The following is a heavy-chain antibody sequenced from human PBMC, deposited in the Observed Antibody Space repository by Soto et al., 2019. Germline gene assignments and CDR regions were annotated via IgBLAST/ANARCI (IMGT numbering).Heavy chain of an antibody. D-gene: IGHD3-10*01. Sequence: SGPTLVNPTETLTLTCTFSGFSLTSPGMCVSWIRQPPGKALEWLALIERDDDDKYYSTSLKTRLTISKDTHKNQVVLTMANMDPADTGTYYCARSIRGPRSFNGMGVWGQVTTVTVS. J-gene: IGHJ6*02. CDR2: IERDDDDK. CDR3: ARSIRGPRSFNGMGV. V-gene: IGHV2-70*13. CDR1: GFSLTSPGMC.